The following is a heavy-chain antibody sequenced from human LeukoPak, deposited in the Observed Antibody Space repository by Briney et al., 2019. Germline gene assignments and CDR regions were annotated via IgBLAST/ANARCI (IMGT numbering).Heavy chain of an antibody. CDR3: ARRITGTTSDSFDY. CDR2: ISYSGST. Sequence: SETLSLTCTVSGGSISSSSYYWGWIRQPPGKGLEWIGSISYSGSTYYNPSLKSRVTIFVDTSKNQFSLKLSSVTAADTALYYCARRITGTTSDSFDYWGQGTLVTVSS. V-gene: IGHV4-39*01. J-gene: IGHJ4*02. D-gene: IGHD1-20*01. CDR1: GGSISSSSYY.